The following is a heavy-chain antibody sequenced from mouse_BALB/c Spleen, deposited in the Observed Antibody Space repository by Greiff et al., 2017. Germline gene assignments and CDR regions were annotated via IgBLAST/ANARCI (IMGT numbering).Heavy chain of an antibody. CDR1: GFTFSSYA. CDR2: ISSGGST. V-gene: IGHV5-6-5*01. Sequence: EVKLVESGGGLVKPGGSLKLSCAASGFTFSSYAMSWVRQTPEKRLEWVASISSGGSTYYPDSVKGRFTISRDNARNILYLQMSSLRSEDTAMYYCARVSIYYGNYPDYFDYWGQGTTLTVSS. J-gene: IGHJ2*01. CDR3: ARVSIYYGNYPDYFDY. D-gene: IGHD2-1*01.